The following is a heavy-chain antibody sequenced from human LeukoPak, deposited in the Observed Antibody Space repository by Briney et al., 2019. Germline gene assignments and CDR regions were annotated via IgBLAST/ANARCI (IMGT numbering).Heavy chain of an antibody. J-gene: IGHJ5*02. D-gene: IGHD3-22*01. CDR3: ATVVGYDSSGYSNWFDP. Sequence: ASVKVSCKVSGYTLTELSMHWVRQAPGKGLEWMGGFDPEDGETIYAQKFQGRVTMTEDTSTDTAYMELSSLRSEDTAVYYCATVVGYDSSGYSNWFDPWGQGTLVTVSS. CDR2: FDPEDGET. CDR1: GYTLTELS. V-gene: IGHV1-24*01.